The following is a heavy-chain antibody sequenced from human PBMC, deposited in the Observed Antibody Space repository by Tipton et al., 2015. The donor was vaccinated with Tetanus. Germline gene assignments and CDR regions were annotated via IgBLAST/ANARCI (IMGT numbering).Heavy chain of an antibody. CDR1: GDSVRSGSYY. D-gene: IGHD5-12*01. J-gene: IGHJ4*02. CDR3: ARANNDYPKKGPFDY. Sequence: LRLSCTVSGDSVRSGSYYWSWIRQPPGKELEWIGYIDYSGSTNYNPSLKSRLIISADTSKNQFSLKLNSVTAADTAVYYCARANNDYPKKGPFDYWGQGILVIVSS. V-gene: IGHV4-61*01. CDR2: IDYSGST.